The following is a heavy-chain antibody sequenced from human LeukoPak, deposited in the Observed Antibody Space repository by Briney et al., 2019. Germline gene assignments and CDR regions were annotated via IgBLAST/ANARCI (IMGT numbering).Heavy chain of an antibody. CDR3: ARERGRGRDSPWFDY. Sequence: PGGSLRPSCAASGFTVSSNYMSWVRQAPGKGLEWVSVIYSDGSTYYADSVKGRFTISRDNSKNTLDLQMTGLRAEDTAVYYCARERGRGRDSPWFDYWGQGTLVTVSS. V-gene: IGHV3-53*01. J-gene: IGHJ4*02. D-gene: IGHD1-26*01. CDR1: GFTVSSNY. CDR2: IYSDGST.